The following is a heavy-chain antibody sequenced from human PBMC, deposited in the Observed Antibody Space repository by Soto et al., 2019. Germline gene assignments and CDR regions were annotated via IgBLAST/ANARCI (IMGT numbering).Heavy chain of an antibody. CDR3: ARDRGDPLLKWFDP. J-gene: IGHJ5*02. Sequence: QVQLVQSGAEVKKPGASVKVSCKASGYIFNDYYIFWVREAPGQGLEWMGWINPNSGGTNYAQRFQGRVTMTRDTSISTVYMELSRLRADDTAVYYCARDRGDPLLKWFDPWGQGTLVTVSS. CDR2: INPNSGGT. V-gene: IGHV1-2*02. CDR1: GYIFNDYY. D-gene: IGHD2-2*01.